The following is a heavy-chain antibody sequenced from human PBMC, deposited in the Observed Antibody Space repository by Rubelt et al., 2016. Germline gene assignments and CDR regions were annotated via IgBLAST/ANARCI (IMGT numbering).Heavy chain of an antibody. Sequence: VRQAPGQGLEWMGGIIPILGIANYAQKFQGRVTITADKSTSTAYMELSSLRSEDTAVYYCARDTRPATVTYYYGMDVWGQGTTVTVSS. J-gene: IGHJ6*02. CDR2: IIPILGIA. D-gene: IGHD4-17*01. CDR3: ARDTRPATVTYYYGMDV. V-gene: IGHV1-69*10.